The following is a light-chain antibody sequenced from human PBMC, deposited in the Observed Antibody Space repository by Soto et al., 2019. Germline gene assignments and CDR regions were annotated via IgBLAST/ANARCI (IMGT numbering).Light chain of an antibody. V-gene: IGLV2-14*01. J-gene: IGLJ1*01. CDR2: DVS. CDR3: SSYTSSSTYV. CDR1: SSDVGGYNY. Sequence: QSALTQPASVSGSPGQSITISCTGTSSDVGGYNYVSRYQQHPGKAPKLIIYDVSNRPSGVSNRFSGSKSVNTASLTISGLQAEYEADYYCSSYTSSSTYVFGSGTKLTVL.